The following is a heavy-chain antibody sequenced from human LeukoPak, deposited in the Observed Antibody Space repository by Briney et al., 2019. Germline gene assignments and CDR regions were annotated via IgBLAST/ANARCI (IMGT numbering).Heavy chain of an antibody. CDR1: GYNFATYW. D-gene: IGHD1-26*01. CDR2: IYPGDSDT. CDR3: ARGRYPNSYFEC. V-gene: IGHV5-51*01. Sequence: GESLKISCGGAGYNFATYWICWVRQMPGKGLEGMGIIYPGDSDTKYSPSFQGQVTISADKSISTAYLQWSSLKASDTDMYFCARGRYPNSYFECWGQGTLVTVSS. J-gene: IGHJ4*02.